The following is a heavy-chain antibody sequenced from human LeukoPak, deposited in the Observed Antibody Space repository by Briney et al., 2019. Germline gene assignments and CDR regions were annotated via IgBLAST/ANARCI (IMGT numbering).Heavy chain of an antibody. Sequence: GRSQRLSCAASGFNFSRYAMHWVRQAPGKGLEWVAVIPHDGSNKYYADSVKGRFTISRDNSKNTLYLQMNSLRAEDTAVYYCARSRLIRRGNWFDPWGQGTLVTVSS. V-gene: IGHV3-30*04. J-gene: IGHJ5*02. D-gene: IGHD2-21*02. CDR2: IPHDGSNK. CDR1: GFNFSRYA. CDR3: ARSRLIRRGNWFDP.